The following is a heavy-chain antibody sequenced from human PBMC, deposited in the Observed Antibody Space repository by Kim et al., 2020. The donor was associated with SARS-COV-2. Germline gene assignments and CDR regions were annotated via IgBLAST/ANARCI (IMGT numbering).Heavy chain of an antibody. V-gene: IGHV4-39*01. CDR3: TI. CDR1: GGSLSGSNYY. J-gene: IGHJ4*03. Sequence: SETLSLTCAVSGGSLSGSNYYWGWIRQPPGKGLEWIGHIFHVGSTYYNPSLQSRVTISVDTSKNEFALRLNSVTAADTAVYYCTIWRQGTL. CDR2: IFHVGST.